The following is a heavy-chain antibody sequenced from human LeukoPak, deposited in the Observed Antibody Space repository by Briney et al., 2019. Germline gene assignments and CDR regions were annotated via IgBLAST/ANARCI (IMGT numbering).Heavy chain of an antibody. CDR1: GGSIISSTYY. CDR3: ARDGEQDASAEYFQH. V-gene: IGHV4-39*07. CDR2: IYYSGST. Sequence: SETLSLTCTVSGGSIISSTYYWGWIRQPPGKGLEWIGSIYYSGSTYYNPSLKSRVTISVDTSKNQFSLKLSSVTAADTAVYYCARDGEQDASAEYFQHWGQGTLVTVSS. J-gene: IGHJ1*01. D-gene: IGHD6-13*01.